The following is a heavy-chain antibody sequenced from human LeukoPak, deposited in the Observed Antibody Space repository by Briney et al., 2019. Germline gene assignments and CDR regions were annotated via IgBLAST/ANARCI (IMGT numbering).Heavy chain of an antibody. CDR3: ARGGGKLDN. CDR2: IKHDGSEK. Sequence: PGGSLRLSFTASGFTLISYWMTWFRQAPGKGLEWVATIKHDGSEKSYVDSVKGRFTISRDNAKNSLYLQMNSLRADDTAVFYCARGGGKLDNWGQGTLVTVSS. D-gene: IGHD6-25*01. V-gene: IGHV3-7*01. J-gene: IGHJ4*02. CDR1: GFTLISYW.